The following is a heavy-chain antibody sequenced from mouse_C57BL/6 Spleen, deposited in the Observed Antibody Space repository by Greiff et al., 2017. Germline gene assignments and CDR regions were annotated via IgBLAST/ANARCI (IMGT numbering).Heavy chain of an antibody. V-gene: IGHV1-19*01. Sequence: VQLQQSGPVLVKPGASVKMSCKASGYTFTDYYMNWVKQSHGKSLEWIGVINPYNGGTSYNQKFKGKATLTVDKSSSTAYMELNSLTSEDSAVYYCARERGDSSGYDDWGQGTTLTVAS. CDR2: INPYNGGT. CDR3: ARERGDSSGYDD. D-gene: IGHD3-2*02. J-gene: IGHJ2*01. CDR1: GYTFTDYY.